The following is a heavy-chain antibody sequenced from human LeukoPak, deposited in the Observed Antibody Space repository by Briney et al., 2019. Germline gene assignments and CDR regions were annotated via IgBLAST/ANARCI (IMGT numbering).Heavy chain of an antibody. CDR3: ARGRIGTGYYFGY. Sequence: SETLSLTCSVSGDSISSGGYYWSWIRQHPGKGLEWIGNIYYSASTYDNPSLKSRLTVSVDTSKNQFSLKLSSVTAADTAVYYCARGRIGTGYYFGYWGQGTLVTVSS. V-gene: IGHV4-31*03. CDR1: GDSISSGGYY. J-gene: IGHJ4*02. D-gene: IGHD6-13*01. CDR2: IYYSAST.